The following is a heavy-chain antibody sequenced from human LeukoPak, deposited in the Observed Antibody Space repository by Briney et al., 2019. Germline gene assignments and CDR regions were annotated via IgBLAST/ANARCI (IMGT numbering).Heavy chain of an antibody. CDR2: IYSAVPP. CDR1: GVSSNRFY. D-gene: IGHD1-26*01. J-gene: IGHJ5*02. V-gene: IGHV4-4*09. CDR3: ARQHRPYRGRLHWFDP. Sequence: TETLSLTCTTSGVSSNRFYWSWVRQPPGKGLEGIGNIYSAVPPYFNTSLKSRVTISVDTSKNQSSLNLTSVTAADTAMYYCARQHRPYRGRLHWFDPWGQGTLVTVSS.